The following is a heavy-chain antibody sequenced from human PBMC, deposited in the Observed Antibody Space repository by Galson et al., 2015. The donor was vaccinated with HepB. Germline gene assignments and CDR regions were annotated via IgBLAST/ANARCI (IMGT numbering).Heavy chain of an antibody. CDR3: AKVHVDVDTAMGYFDY. CDR1: GFTFSSYG. Sequence: SLRLSCAASGFTFSSYGMHWVRQAPGKGLEWVAVISYDGSNKYYADSVKGRFTISRDNSKNTLYLQMNSLRAEDTAVYYCAKVHVDVDTAMGYFDYWGQGTLVTVSS. V-gene: IGHV3-30*18. D-gene: IGHD5-18*01. J-gene: IGHJ4*02. CDR2: ISYDGSNK.